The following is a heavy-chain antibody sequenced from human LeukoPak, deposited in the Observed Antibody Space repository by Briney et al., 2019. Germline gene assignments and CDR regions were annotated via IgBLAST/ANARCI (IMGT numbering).Heavy chain of an antibody. J-gene: IGHJ6*02. CDR2: IYPGDSDT. V-gene: IGHV5-51*01. CDR1: GYSFTSYW. D-gene: IGHD3-9*01. CDR3: ARAGYSDILTGRPPPNYYYYGMDV. Sequence: GEALKISCKGSGYSFTSYWIGWVRQMPGKGLEWMGIIYPGDSDTRSSPSFQGQVTISADKSISTAYLQWSSLKASDTAMYYCARAGYSDILTGRPPPNYYYYGMDVWGQGTTVTVSS.